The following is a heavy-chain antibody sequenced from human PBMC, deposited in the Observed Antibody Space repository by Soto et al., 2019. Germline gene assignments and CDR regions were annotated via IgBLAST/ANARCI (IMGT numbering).Heavy chain of an antibody. CDR3: AGGSGWLIDY. Sequence: EVQLVESGGGLVQPGGSLRLSCEASGFSFSSYWMNWVRQAPGKGLEWVAIIEKDGSVKYYVDSVKGRFTISRDNAKNSLYLQMNGPRAEDTAVYYCAGGSGWLIDYWGRGTLVTVSS. V-gene: IGHV3-7*03. CDR2: IEKDGSVK. J-gene: IGHJ4*02. D-gene: IGHD6-19*01. CDR1: GFSFSSYW.